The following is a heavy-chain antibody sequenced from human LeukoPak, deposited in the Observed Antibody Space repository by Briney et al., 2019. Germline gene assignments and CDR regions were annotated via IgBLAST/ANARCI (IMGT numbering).Heavy chain of an antibody. V-gene: IGHV4-39*01. CDR3: ARHKGPHIARIVLRNNWFDS. CDR1: GGSIDSTSYY. CDR2: IYYSGNK. Sequence: SETLSLTCTVSGGSIDSTSYYWGWIRQPPGKSLEWIGTIYYSGNKYYNPSLRSRVTISVDTSKKQFSLRLSSVTAADTAVYYCARHKGPHIARIVLRNNWFDSWGQGILVIVSS. J-gene: IGHJ5*01. D-gene: IGHD3-22*01.